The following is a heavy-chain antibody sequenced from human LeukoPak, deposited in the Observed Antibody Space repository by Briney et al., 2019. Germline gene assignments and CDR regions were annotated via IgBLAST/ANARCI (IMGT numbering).Heavy chain of an antibody. J-gene: IGHJ4*02. CDR1: GGSISSYY. CDR3: ARNGRSKLGYCSGGSCYFDY. Sequence: SETLSLTCTVSGGSISSYYWSWIRQPPGKGLEWIGYIYYSGSTNYNPSLKSRVTISVDTSKNQFSLKLSSVTAADTAVYYCARNGRSKLGYCSGGSCYFDYWGQGTLVTVSS. V-gene: IGHV4-59*08. CDR2: IYYSGST. D-gene: IGHD2-15*01.